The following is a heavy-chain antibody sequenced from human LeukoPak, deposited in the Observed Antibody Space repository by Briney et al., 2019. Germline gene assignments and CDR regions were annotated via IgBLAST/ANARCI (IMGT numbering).Heavy chain of an antibody. V-gene: IGHV5-51*01. D-gene: IGHD3-10*01. CDR1: GYSLTNYW. CDR2: IYPGDSDT. Sequence: GESLKISCKGSGYSLTNYWIGWVRQMPGKGLEWMGIIYPGDSDTRYSPSFQGQVTISADKSISTAYLQWSSLKASDTAMYYCARHRGYYYSSGSIYEPPNWFDPWGQGILVTVSS. J-gene: IGHJ5*02. CDR3: ARHRGYYYSSGSIYEPPNWFDP.